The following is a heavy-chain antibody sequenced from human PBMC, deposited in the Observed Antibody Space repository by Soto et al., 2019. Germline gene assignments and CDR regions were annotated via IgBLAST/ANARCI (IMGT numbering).Heavy chain of an antibody. CDR2: ISYDGNIK. Sequence: GGSLRLSCGASAFSFSHYAMHWVRQAPGKGPECVAVISYDGNIKRYADSVKGRFTISRDNSENTLYLQMNSLSPEDTAVYYCARAGYCSGGRCYSPYYYYYGMDVWGQGTTVTVSS. CDR3: ARAGYCSGGRCYSPYYYYYGMDV. J-gene: IGHJ6*02. CDR1: AFSFSHYA. D-gene: IGHD2-15*01. V-gene: IGHV3-30-3*01.